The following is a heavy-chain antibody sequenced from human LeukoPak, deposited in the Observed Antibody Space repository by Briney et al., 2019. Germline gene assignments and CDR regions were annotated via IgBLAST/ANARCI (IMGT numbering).Heavy chain of an antibody. D-gene: IGHD6-13*01. V-gene: IGHV3-30*18. J-gene: IGHJ4*02. CDR3: AEDRFTAAGYFDY. CDR1: GFTFSSYG. Sequence: GGSLRLSCAASGFTFSSYGMHWVRQAPGKGLEWVAVISYDGSNKYYADSVKGRFTISRDNSKNTLYLQMNSLRAEDTAVYYCAEDRFTAAGYFDYWGQGTLVTVSS. CDR2: ISYDGSNK.